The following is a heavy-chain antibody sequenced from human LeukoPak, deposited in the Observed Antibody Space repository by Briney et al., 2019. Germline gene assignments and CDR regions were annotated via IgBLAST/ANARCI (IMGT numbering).Heavy chain of an antibody. Sequence: ASVKVSFKVSGYTLTELSMHWVRQAPGKGLEWMGIINPNSGGTNYAQKFQGGVTMTRDTSTSTLYMELSSLRSEDTALYYCSKEARVGSVSGSLDYWGQGTLVTVSS. CDR1: GYTLTELS. CDR2: INPNSGGT. CDR3: SKEARVGSVSGSLDY. J-gene: IGHJ4*02. V-gene: IGHV1-46*01. D-gene: IGHD3-22*01.